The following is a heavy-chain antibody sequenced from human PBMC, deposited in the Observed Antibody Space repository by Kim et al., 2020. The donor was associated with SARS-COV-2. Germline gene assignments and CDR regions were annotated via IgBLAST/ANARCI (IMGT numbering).Heavy chain of an antibody. V-gene: IGHV3-74*01. Sequence: GGSLRLSCAASGFTFSNYWMHWVRQAPGKGLVWVSRIKYDGSTTIYADSVKGRFTISRDNAKNTLYLQMNSLRVEDTAVYYCTRDLDWLLFDYWGQGTLVPVSS. CDR1: GFTFSNYW. J-gene: IGHJ4*02. CDR3: TRDLDWLLFDY. D-gene: IGHD3-3*01. CDR2: IKYDGSTT.